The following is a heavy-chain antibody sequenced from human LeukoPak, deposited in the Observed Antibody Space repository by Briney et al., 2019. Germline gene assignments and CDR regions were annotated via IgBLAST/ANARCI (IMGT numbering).Heavy chain of an antibody. J-gene: IGHJ4*02. CDR3: ARANSGYNYFFDY. Sequence: GESLEISCKGSGYSFATYWIGWVRQMPGKGLELMGIIYPGDSDTRYSPSFQGQITISADKSPSTAYLQWSSLKASDTATYYCARANSGYNYFFDYWGQGTLVTVP. CDR2: IYPGDSDT. V-gene: IGHV5-51*01. CDR1: GYSFATYW. D-gene: IGHD5-12*01.